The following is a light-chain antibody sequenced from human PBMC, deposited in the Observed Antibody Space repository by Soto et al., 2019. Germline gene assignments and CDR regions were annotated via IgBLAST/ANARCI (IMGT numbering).Light chain of an antibody. CDR1: RDISSW. Sequence: DIQMTQSPSSVSASVGDRVTITCRASRDISSWLAWYQQKPGKAPKFLIYAASSLQRGVPSRFSGSGSGTDFTLTINSLQPEDFGTYYCQQANSFPITFGQGTRLEI. CDR2: AAS. CDR3: QQANSFPIT. J-gene: IGKJ5*01. V-gene: IGKV1D-12*01.